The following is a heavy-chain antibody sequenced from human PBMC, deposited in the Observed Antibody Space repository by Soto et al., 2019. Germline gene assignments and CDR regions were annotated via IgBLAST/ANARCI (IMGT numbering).Heavy chain of an antibody. CDR2: IKEDGSEK. CDR1: GFTCSSSW. V-gene: IGHV3-7*01. Sequence: VGSLRLSCGASGFTCSSSWMNWVRQAPGKGLEWVAGIKEDGSEKYYVDFVKDRFTISRDNVENSLYLQMNSLTGEDTAVYFCARDRGYSRFDYWALGTLVTVS. D-gene: IGHD5-18*01. J-gene: IGHJ4*02. CDR3: ARDRGYSRFDY.